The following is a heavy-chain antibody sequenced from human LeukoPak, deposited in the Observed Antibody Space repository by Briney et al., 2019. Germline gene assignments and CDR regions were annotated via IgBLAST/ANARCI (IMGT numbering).Heavy chain of an antibody. CDR3: ARPGEVYYYDSSGYPAHYFDY. CDR1: GGSIYNSAYH. Sequence: PSETLSLTCSVSGGSIYNSAYHWGWIRQPPGKGLEWIGSIYYSGSTYYNPSLKSRVTISVDTSNNQFSLKLSSVTAADTAVYYCARPGEVYYYDSSGYPAHYFDYWGQGTLVTVSS. CDR2: IYYSGST. V-gene: IGHV4-39*01. J-gene: IGHJ4*02. D-gene: IGHD3-22*01.